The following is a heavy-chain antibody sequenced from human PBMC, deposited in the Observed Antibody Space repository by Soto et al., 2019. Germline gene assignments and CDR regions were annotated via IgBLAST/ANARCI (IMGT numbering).Heavy chain of an antibody. CDR1: GFTFSSYS. Sequence: EVQLVESGGGLVKPGXSLRLSCAASGFTFSSYSMNWVRQAPGKXXXXXXXISSSSSYIYYADSVKGRFTISRDNAKNSLYLQMNSLRAEDTAVYYCAREAFAYYDFWSGYRYYYYYYMDVWGKGTTVTVSS. CDR2: ISSSSSYI. D-gene: IGHD3-3*01. CDR3: AREAFAYYDFWSGYRYYYYYYMDV. V-gene: IGHV3-21*01. J-gene: IGHJ6*03.